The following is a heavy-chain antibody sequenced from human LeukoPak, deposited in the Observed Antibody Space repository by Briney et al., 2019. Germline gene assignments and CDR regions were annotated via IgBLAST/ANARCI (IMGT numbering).Heavy chain of an antibody. V-gene: IGHV4-59*12. J-gene: IGHJ6*03. CDR1: GGSISSYY. CDR2: IYYSGST. CDR3: ARAIRGNYYYYYYMDV. Sequence: SETLSLTCTVSGGSISSYYWSWIRQPPGKGLEWIGYIYYSGSTNYNPSLKSRVTISVDTSKNQFSLKLSSVTAAGTAVYYCARAIRGNYYYYYYMDVWGKGTTVTVSS. D-gene: IGHD3-16*01.